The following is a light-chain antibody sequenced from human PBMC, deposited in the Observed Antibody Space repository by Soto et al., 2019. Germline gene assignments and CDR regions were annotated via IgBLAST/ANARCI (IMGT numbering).Light chain of an antibody. CDR3: CSYAGSYTYV. Sequence: QSALTQPRSVSGSPGQSVTISCTGTSSDVGGHNYVSWYQQYPGKATKLLLSSVSKRPSGVPDRFSGSKSGNTASLTISGLQAEDEADYYCCSYAGSYTYVFGTGTKLTVL. CDR2: SVS. CDR1: SSDVGGHNY. V-gene: IGLV2-11*01. J-gene: IGLJ1*01.